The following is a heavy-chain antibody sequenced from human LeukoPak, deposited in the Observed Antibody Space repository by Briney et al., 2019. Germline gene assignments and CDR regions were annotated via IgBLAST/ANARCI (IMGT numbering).Heavy chain of an antibody. CDR2: IYTSGST. J-gene: IGHJ4*02. V-gene: IGHV4-61*02. CDR3: ALEHLPDYYDSSGYYYSFDY. Sequence: PSETLSLTCTVSGGSISSGSYYWSWIRQPAGKGLEWIGRIYTSGSTNYNPSLKSRVTISVDTSKNQFSLKLSSVTAADTAVYYCALEHLPDYYDSSGYYYSFDYWGQGTLVTVSS. D-gene: IGHD3-22*01. CDR1: GGSISSGSYY.